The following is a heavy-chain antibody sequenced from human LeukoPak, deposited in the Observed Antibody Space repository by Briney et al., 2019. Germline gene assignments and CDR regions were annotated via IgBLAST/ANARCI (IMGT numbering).Heavy chain of an antibody. V-gene: IGHV4-59*01. D-gene: IGHD6-6*01. CDR3: ARGAHIAARSYVFDY. CDR2: IYYSGST. CDR1: GGSISSYY. J-gene: IGHJ4*02. Sequence: PSETLSLTCTVSGGSISSYYWSWIRQPPGKGLEWIGYIYYSGSTNYNPSLKSRVTISVDTSKNQLSLKLSSVTAADTAVYYCARGAHIAARSYVFDYWGQGTLVTVSS.